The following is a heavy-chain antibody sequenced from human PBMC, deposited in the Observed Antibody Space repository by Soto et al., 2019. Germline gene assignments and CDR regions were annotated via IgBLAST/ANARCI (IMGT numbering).Heavy chain of an antibody. Sequence: QVQLVESGGGVVQPGRSLRLSCAASGFAFSSYAMHWVRQAPGKGLEWVAVISYDGSNKYYADSVKGRFTISRDNSKNTLYVQMNSLRAEDTAVYYCARDLSGSGDWGQGPLVTVSS. CDR1: GFAFSSYA. V-gene: IGHV3-30-3*01. D-gene: IGHD3-10*01. CDR3: ARDLSGSGD. J-gene: IGHJ4*02. CDR2: ISYDGSNK.